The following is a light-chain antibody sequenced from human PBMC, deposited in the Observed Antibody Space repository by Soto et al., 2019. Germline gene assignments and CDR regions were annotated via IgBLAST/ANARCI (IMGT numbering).Light chain of an antibody. CDR2: DAS. CDR3: QQYNNWPRT. V-gene: IGKV3-15*01. Sequence: EIVLTQSPGTLSLSPGERATLSCRASQSVGSNLAWYQQKPGQAPRLLIYDASTRATGIPASFSGSGSGTEFTLTIRSLQSEDFAVYYCQQYNNWPRTFGQGTKVDIK. J-gene: IGKJ1*01. CDR1: QSVGSN.